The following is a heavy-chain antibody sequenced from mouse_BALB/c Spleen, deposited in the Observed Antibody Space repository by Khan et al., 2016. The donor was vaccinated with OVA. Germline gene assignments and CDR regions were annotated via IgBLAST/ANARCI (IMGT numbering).Heavy chain of an antibody. CDR1: GFNFTDTY. CDR2: IDPANGNT. J-gene: IGHJ3*01. D-gene: IGHD4-1*01. V-gene: IGHV14-3*02. Sequence: IQLVQSGAELVKPGASVKLSCTASGFNFTDTYIHWVKQRPEQGLEWIGRIDPANGNTKYDPKFQGKATITADTSSNTAYLQLSSLTSEDTAVYYCARDYWDVFAYWGQGTLVTVSA. CDR3: ARDYWDVFAY.